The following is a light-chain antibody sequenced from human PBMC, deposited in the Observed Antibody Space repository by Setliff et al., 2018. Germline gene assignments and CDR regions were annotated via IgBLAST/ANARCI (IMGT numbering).Light chain of an antibody. V-gene: IGLV2-14*03. CDR1: SSDVGGYDY. J-gene: IGLJ1*01. Sequence: QSALTQPASVSGSPGQSITISCTGSSSDVGGYDYVSWYQHHPGRAPKFMIYDVIKRPSGVSNRFSGSKSGNTASLTISGLQAEDEADYCCFSYTSSSSYVFGSGTKGTV. CDR3: FSYTSSSSYV. CDR2: DVI.